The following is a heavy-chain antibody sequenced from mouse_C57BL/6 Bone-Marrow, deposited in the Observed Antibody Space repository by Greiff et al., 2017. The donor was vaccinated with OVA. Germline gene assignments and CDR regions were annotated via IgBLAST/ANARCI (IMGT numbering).Heavy chain of an antibody. Sequence: QVQLQQSGAELARPGASVKLSCTASGYTFTSYGISWVKQRTGQGLEWIGEIYPRSGNTYYTEKFKGKATLTADKSSSTAYMELRSLTSEDSAVYFCARFGDGYDFDYWGQGTTLTVSS. CDR1: GYTFTSYG. CDR3: ARFGDGYDFDY. J-gene: IGHJ2*01. D-gene: IGHD2-2*01. CDR2: IYPRSGNT. V-gene: IGHV1-81*01.